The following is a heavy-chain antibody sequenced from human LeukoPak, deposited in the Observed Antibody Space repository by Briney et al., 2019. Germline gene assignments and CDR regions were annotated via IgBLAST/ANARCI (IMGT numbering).Heavy chain of an antibody. V-gene: IGHV3-48*03. CDR2: ISSSGSTI. CDR3: ARGRYHYDILTGYPSY. CDR1: GFTFSSYA. J-gene: IGHJ4*02. Sequence: GGSLRLSCAASGFTFSSYAMNWVRQAPGKGLEWVSYISSSGSTIYYADSVKGRFTISRDNAKNSLYLQMNSLRAEDTAVYYCARGRYHYDILTGYPSYWGQGTLVTVSS. D-gene: IGHD3-9*01.